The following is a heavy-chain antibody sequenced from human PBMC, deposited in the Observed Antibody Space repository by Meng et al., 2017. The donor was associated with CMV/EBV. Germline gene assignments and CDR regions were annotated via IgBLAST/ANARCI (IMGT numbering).Heavy chain of an antibody. CDR3: ARDLPLEWLIYWYFDL. V-gene: IGHV3-21*01. CDR1: FTFSSYS. Sequence: FTFSSYSMNWVRQAPGQGLEWVSSISSSSSYIYYADSVKGRFTISRDNAKNSLYLQMNSLRAEDTAVYYCARDLPLEWLIYWYFDLWGRGTLVTVSS. J-gene: IGHJ2*01. CDR2: ISSSSSYI. D-gene: IGHD3-3*01.